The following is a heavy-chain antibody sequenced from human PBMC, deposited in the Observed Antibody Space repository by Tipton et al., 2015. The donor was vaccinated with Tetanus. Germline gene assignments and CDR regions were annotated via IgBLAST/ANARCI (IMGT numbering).Heavy chain of an antibody. CDR3: ARVRRGCSGGGCYSSFDP. J-gene: IGHJ5*02. CDR1: GGSISSYY. Sequence: TLSLTCTVSGGSISSYYWSWIRQPPGEGLEWIGYISHRGSTNYNPSLKSRVTMSVDTSKNQFSLRLSSVTAADTAVYYCARVRRGCSGGGCYSSFDPGGQGSLVIVSS. D-gene: IGHD2-15*01. V-gene: IGHV4-59*01. CDR2: ISHRGST.